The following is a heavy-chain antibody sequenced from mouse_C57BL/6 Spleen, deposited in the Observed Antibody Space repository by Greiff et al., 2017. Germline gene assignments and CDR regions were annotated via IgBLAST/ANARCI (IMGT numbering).Heavy chain of an antibody. Sequence: QVQLQHPGTELVKPGASVKISCKASGYAFSSSWMNWVKQRPGKGLEWIGRIYPGDGDTNYNGNFKGKATLTADKSSSTAYMQLSSLTSEDSAVYFCARGDYDGYAMDYWGQGTSVTVSS. CDR2: IYPGDGDT. CDR1: GYAFSSSW. V-gene: IGHV1-82*01. D-gene: IGHD2-4*01. CDR3: ARGDYDGYAMDY. J-gene: IGHJ4*01.